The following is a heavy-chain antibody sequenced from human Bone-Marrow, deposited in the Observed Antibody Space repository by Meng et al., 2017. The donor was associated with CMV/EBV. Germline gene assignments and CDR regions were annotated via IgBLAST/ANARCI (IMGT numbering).Heavy chain of an antibody. CDR3: ARSPQTFYGMDV. V-gene: IGHV3-30*02. CDR1: GFTFSSYG. Sequence: GESLKISCAASGFTFSSYGMHWVRQAPGKGLEWVAFIRYDGSNKYYADSVKGRFTISRDNAKNSLYLQMNSLRAEDTAVYYCARSPQTFYGMDVWGQGTTVTVSS. CDR2: IRYDGSNK. J-gene: IGHJ6*02.